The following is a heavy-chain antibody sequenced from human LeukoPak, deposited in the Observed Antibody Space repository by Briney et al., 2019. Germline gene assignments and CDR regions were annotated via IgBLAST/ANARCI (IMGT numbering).Heavy chain of an antibody. Sequence: SETLSLTCTVSADSLSSGGHYWAWIRQFPGKGLESIGFIHHSGRSRHNPSLKDRVAISVDTSRKQFALKLSSVTAADTAMYYWARAGKLFGGFYIDYWGQGIEVIVSS. J-gene: IGHJ4*02. CDR2: IHHSGRS. CDR1: ADSLSSGGHY. CDR3: ARAGKLFGGFYIDY. D-gene: IGHD3-3*01. V-gene: IGHV4-31*03.